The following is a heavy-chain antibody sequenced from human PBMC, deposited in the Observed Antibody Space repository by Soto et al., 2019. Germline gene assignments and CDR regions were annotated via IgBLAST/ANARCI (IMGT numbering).Heavy chain of an antibody. CDR3: VKVVHYYDSSGYYGTIFDY. J-gene: IGHJ4*02. Sequence: PGGSLRLSCSASGFTFSSYAMHWVRQAPGKGLEYVSAISSNGGSTYYADSVKGRFTISRDNSKNTLYLQMSSLRAEDTAVYYCVKVVHYYDSSGYYGTIFDYWGQGTLVTVPQ. D-gene: IGHD3-22*01. CDR1: GFTFSSYA. CDR2: ISSNGGST. V-gene: IGHV3-64D*08.